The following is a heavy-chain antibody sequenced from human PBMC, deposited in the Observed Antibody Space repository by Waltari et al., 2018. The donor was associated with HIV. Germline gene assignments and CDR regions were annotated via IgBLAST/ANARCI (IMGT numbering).Heavy chain of an antibody. Sequence: QVQLVQSGAEVKKPGASVTVSCKASGYTFTSYAMHWVRQAPGQRLEWMGWINAGNGNTKYSQKFQGRVTITRDTSASTAYMELSSLRSEDTAVYYCARAWKHDGSGSYYNWGAFDIWGQGTMVTVSS. CDR2: INAGNGNT. CDR1: GYTFTSYA. V-gene: IGHV1-3*01. D-gene: IGHD3-10*01. CDR3: ARAWKHDGSGSYYNWGAFDI. J-gene: IGHJ3*02.